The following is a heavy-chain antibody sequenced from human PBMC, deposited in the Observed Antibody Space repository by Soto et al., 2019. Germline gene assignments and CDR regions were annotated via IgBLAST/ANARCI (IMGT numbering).Heavy chain of an antibody. V-gene: IGHV3-23*01. CDR2: SSDRRTGNT. CDR1: GFTFSSYT. J-gene: IGHJ4*02. Sequence: LRLSCAASGFTFSSYTLNWVRRAPGKGLEWVATSSDRRTGNTHYSDSVRGRFTLSRDYSRNILFLQMDSLRADDTALYYCTTWLTAHFDYWGRGTQVTVSS. CDR3: TTWLTAHFDY. D-gene: IGHD2-21*02.